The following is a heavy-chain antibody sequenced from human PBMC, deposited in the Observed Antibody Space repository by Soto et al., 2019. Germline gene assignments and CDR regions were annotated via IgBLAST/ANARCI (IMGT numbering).Heavy chain of an antibody. Sequence: QVQLVQSGAEVKKPGSSVKVSCKASGGTFTSHSINWVRQAPGQRLEWMGGIIPMFGTVQYAQKFQDRLTITGDGSTTTAYMELNSLTSEDTAVYYCATYPLGDGDSPFDAWGQGTLVTVSS. CDR3: ATYPLGDGDSPFDA. CDR2: IIPMFGTV. V-gene: IGHV1-69*12. J-gene: IGHJ4*02. D-gene: IGHD2-21*01. CDR1: GGTFTSHS.